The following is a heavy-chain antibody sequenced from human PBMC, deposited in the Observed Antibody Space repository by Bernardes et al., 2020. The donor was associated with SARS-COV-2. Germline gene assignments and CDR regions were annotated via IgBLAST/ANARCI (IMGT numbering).Heavy chain of an antibody. V-gene: IGHV3-66*02. D-gene: IGHD3-22*01. CDR1: GFVVSTNY. CDR2: IYSGGNT. Sequence: VEPLFLSCAASGFVVSTNYMSWVRQAPGKGLAWVSVIYSGGNTYYADPVKGRFTISSDNSKNTVYLQMNSLRVDDTAVYYCARERDSSDYFWGQGTQVTVSS. J-gene: IGHJ4*02. CDR3: ARERDSSDYF.